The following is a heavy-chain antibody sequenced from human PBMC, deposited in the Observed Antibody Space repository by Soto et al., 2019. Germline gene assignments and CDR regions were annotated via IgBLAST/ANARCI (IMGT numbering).Heavy chain of an antibody. D-gene: IGHD3-3*02. J-gene: IGHJ4*02. Sequence: QVPLVQYGPEVKRPGASVGISCRTAGYSFKNYAIHWVRQAPGTKLEWMGWSNEGSGNTRYSQKFQGRMSIARDTSASTSYLDLRSLTSEDTAIYFCARDDRTISGAVTLDYWGPGTLVTVSS. V-gene: IGHV1-3*01. CDR1: GYSFKNYA. CDR2: SNEGSGNT. CDR3: ARDDRTISGAVTLDY.